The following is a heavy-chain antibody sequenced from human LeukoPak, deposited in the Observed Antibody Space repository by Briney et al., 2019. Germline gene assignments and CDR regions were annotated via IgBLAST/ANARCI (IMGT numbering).Heavy chain of an antibody. CDR1: GLTVSSSY. Sequence: GGSLRLSCAASGLTVSSSYMSWVGQAPGKGLEWVSIIYIGDNPHYTDSVKGRFTISRHNSKNTLSLQMNNLRAEDTAVYYCARVRPWVFDYWGQGTLVTVSS. V-gene: IGHV3-53*04. CDR3: ARVRPWVFDY. J-gene: IGHJ4*02. CDR2: IYIGDNP.